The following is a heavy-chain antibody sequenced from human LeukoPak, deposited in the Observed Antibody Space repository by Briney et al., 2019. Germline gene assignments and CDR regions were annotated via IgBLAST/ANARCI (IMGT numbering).Heavy chain of an antibody. D-gene: IGHD7-27*01. CDR2: INPSGGST. V-gene: IGHV1-46*01. CDR1: GYTFTSYY. CDR3: ARGGNWGNWFDP. J-gene: IGHJ5*02. Sequence: ASVKVSCKASGYTFTSYYMHWVRQPPGQGLEWMGIINPSGGSTSYAQEFQGRVTMTRDMSTSTVYMELSSLRSDDTAVYYCARGGNWGNWFDPWGQGTLVTVSS.